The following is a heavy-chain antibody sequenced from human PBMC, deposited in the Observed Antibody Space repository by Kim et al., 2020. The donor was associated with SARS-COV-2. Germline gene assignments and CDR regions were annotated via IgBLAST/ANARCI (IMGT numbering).Heavy chain of an antibody. CDR3: AKGSGYSYGHSDY. CDR1: GFTFSSYA. J-gene: IGHJ4*02. CDR2: ISGSGDRT. D-gene: IGHD5-18*01. V-gene: IGHV3-23*01. Sequence: PGGSLRLSCAASGFTFSSYAMTWVRQAPGKGLEWVSSISGSGDRTYYADSMKGRFTISRDNTKNTLYLQMNSLTAEDTAVYYCAKGSGYSYGHSDYWGQGTLVTVSS.